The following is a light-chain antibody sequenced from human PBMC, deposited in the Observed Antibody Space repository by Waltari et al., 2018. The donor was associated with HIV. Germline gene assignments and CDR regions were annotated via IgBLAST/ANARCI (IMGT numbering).Light chain of an antibody. V-gene: IGLV1-44*01. Sequence: QSVLTQPPSASGTPGHRVTISCSGSCSNIGNNTLTWYQQYPGTAPKLLIYSNNQRPSGVPDRFSGSKSGTSASLAISGLQSEDEADYYCAAWDDSLNGFWVFGGGTKLTVL. CDR1: CSNIGNNT. J-gene: IGLJ3*02. CDR2: SNN. CDR3: AAWDDSLNGFWV.